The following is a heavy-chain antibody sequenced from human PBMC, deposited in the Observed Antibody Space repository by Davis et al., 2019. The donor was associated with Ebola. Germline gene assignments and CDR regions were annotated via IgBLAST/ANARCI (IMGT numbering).Heavy chain of an antibody. CDR2: ISSSSSTI. Sequence: PGGSLRLSCAASGFTFSSYSMNWVRQAPGKGLEWVSYISSSSSTIYYADSVKGRFTISRDNAKNSLYLQMNSLRAEDTAVYYCARDNLYLIAAAGTSYYYYYMDVWGKGTTVTVSS. D-gene: IGHD6-13*01. CDR1: GFTFSSYS. J-gene: IGHJ6*03. V-gene: IGHV3-48*01. CDR3: ARDNLYLIAAAGTSYYYYYMDV.